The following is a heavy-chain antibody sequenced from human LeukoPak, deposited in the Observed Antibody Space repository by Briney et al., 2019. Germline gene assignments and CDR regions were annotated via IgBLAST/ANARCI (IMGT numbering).Heavy chain of an antibody. CDR1: AFTFSSYA. Sequence: GGSLRLSCAASAFTFSSYAMSWVRQAPGKGLEWVSAISGSGGSTYYADSVKGRFTISRDNSKNTLYLQMNSLRAEDTAVYYCAKDSPSSGWLTGWFDPWGQGTLVTVSS. V-gene: IGHV3-23*01. CDR3: AKDSPSSGWLTGWFDP. CDR2: ISGSGGST. D-gene: IGHD6-19*01. J-gene: IGHJ5*02.